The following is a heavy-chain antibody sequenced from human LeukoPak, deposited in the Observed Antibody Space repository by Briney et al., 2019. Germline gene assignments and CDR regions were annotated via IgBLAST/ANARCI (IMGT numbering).Heavy chain of an antibody. CDR2: ISGSGGST. CDR1: GFTFSSYA. J-gene: IGHJ4*02. V-gene: IGHV3-23*01. CDR3: AKAVNGYSSGWYHYYFDY. Sequence: GGSLRLSCAASGFTFSSYAMSWVRQAPGKGLEWVSAISGSGGSTYYADSVKGRFTISRDNSKNTLYLQMNSLRAEDTAVYYCAKAVNGYSSGWYHYYFDYWGQGTLITVSS. D-gene: IGHD6-19*01.